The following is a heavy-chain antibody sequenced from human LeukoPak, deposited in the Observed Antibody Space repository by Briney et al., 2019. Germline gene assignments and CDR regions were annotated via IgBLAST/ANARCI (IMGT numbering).Heavy chain of an antibody. CDR1: GYSFDNYW. V-gene: IGHV5-51*01. CDR2: IYPGVSDT. D-gene: IGHD5-24*01. Sequence: GESLKISCKGSGYSFDNYWIGWVRQMPGKGLEWMGIIYPGVSDTRYSPSFQGQVTISADKSISTAYLQWSSLKASDTAMYYCARGMHMATSYSGFDYWGQGTLVTVSS. J-gene: IGHJ4*02. CDR3: ARGMHMATSYSGFDY.